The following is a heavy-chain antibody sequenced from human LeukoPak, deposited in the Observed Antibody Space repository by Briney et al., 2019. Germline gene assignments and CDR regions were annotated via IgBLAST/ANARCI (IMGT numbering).Heavy chain of an antibody. CDR3: AREELGIGAFDI. J-gene: IGHJ3*02. Sequence: GGSLRLSCGASGFTFSSYWMHWVRQAPGKGLVWVSRINNDGSSTSYADSVQGRFTISRDNAKDTLYLQMNSLRAEDTAVYYCAREELGIGAFDIWGQGTMVTVSS. CDR2: INNDGSST. CDR1: GFTFSSYW. D-gene: IGHD7-27*01. V-gene: IGHV3-74*01.